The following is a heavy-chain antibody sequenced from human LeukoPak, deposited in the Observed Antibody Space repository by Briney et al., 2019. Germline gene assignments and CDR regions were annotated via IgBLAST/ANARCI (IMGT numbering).Heavy chain of an antibody. CDR1: GGSISSYY. CDR2: IYYSGST. CDR3: ARDMADIGPNWYFDL. J-gene: IGHJ2*01. V-gene: IGHV4-59*01. Sequence: SETLSLTCTVPGGSISSYYWSWIRQPPGKGLEWIGYIYYSGSTNYNPSLKSRVTISVDTSKNQFSLKLSSVTAADTAVYYCARDMADIGPNWYFDLWGRGTLVTVSS. D-gene: IGHD2-15*01.